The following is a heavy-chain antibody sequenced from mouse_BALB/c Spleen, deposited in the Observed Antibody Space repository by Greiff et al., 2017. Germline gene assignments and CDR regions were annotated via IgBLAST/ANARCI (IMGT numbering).Heavy chain of an antibody. V-gene: IGHV14-3*02. Sequence: VQLKESGAELVKPGASVKLSCTASGFNIKDTYMHWVKQRPEQGLEWIGRIDPANGNTKYDPKFQGKATITADTSSNTAYLQLSSLTSEDTAVYYCARPPFDVWGAGTTVTVSS. CDR1: GFNIKDTY. CDR2: IDPANGNT. J-gene: IGHJ1*01. CDR3: ARPPFDV.